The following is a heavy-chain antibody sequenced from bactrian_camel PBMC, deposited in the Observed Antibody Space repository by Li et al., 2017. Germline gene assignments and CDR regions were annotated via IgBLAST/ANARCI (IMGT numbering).Heavy chain of an antibody. CDR2: IYTAGDNA. Sequence: HVQLVESGGGSVLAGGSLRLSCPASGYTYCMAWFRQALGKDREGVAAIYTAGDNAFSADSVKGRVTISKDNAKNTLYLQMNSLKPEDTAMYYCAGAFWCDGGPLMAGRYSRWGQGTQVTVS. D-gene: IGHD3*01. J-gene: IGHJ4*01. V-gene: IGHV3S1*01. CDR1: GYTYC. CDR3: AGAFWCDGGPLMAGRYSR.